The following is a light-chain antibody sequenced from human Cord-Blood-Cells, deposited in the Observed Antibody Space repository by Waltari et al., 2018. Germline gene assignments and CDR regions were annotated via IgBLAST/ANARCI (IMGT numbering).Light chain of an antibody. CDR2: DVS. CDR3: CSYAGSYTWV. CDR1: SSDVGGYNY. J-gene: IGLJ3*02. Sequence: QSALTQPRSVSGSPGQSVTISCTGTSSDVGGYNYVSWYQQHPGKAPKLMIYDVSKRSSWRPDRLSDSKACNTASLTISGLQAEDEADYYCCSYAGSYTWVFGGGTKLTVL. V-gene: IGLV2-11*01.